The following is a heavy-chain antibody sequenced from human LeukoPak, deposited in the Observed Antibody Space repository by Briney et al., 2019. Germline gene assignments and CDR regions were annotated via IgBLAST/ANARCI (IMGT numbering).Heavy chain of an antibody. V-gene: IGHV3-21*01. CDR3: ASRQESYFDY. CDR1: GSPFGGYS. J-gene: IGHJ4*02. Sequence: PGGSLSPSLAAPGSPFGGYSLNWARQPPGKGLEWVSSISSSSSYIYYADSVKGRFTISRDNAKNSLYLQMNSLRAGDTAVYYCASRQESYFDYWGQGTLVTVSS. CDR2: ISSSSSYI.